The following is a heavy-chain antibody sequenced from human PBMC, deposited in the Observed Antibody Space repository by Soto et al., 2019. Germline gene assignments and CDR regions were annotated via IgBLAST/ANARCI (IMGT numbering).Heavy chain of an antibody. Sequence: GGSLRLSCAASGFTFSSYGMHWVRQAPGKGLEWVAVIWYDGSNKYCADSVKGRFTISRDNSKNTLYLQMNSLRAEDTAVYYCARDALIAALWYGMDVWGQGTTVTVSS. J-gene: IGHJ6*02. D-gene: IGHD6-6*01. CDR1: GFTFSSYG. CDR3: ARDALIAALWYGMDV. CDR2: IWYDGSNK. V-gene: IGHV3-33*01.